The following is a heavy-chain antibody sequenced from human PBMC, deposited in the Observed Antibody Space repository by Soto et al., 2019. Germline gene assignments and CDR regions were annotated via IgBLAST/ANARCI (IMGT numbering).Heavy chain of an antibody. D-gene: IGHD3-22*01. Sequence: QVQLQESGPGLVKPSQTLSLTCTVSGGSISSGGYYWSWIRQHPGKGLEWIGYVYYSGSTYYNPSLKIRVTISVDTSKNQFPLKLSSVTAADTAVYYCARGYYYDSSGYYPTWGQGTLVTVSS. J-gene: IGHJ5*02. CDR2: VYYSGST. CDR3: ARGYYYDSSGYYPT. CDR1: GGSISSGGYY. V-gene: IGHV4-31*03.